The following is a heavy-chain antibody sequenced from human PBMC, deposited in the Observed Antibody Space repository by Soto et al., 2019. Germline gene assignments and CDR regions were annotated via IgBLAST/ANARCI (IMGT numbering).Heavy chain of an antibody. Sequence: PGESLKISCKGSGYSFTSYWIGWVRQMPGKGLEWMGIIYPGDSDTRYSPSFQGQVTISADKSISTAYLQWSSLKASDTAVYYCARSWNYYDSSGYFDYWGQGTLVTVSS. V-gene: IGHV5-51*01. J-gene: IGHJ4*02. CDR2: IYPGDSDT. D-gene: IGHD3-22*01. CDR3: ARSWNYYDSSGYFDY. CDR1: GYSFTSYW.